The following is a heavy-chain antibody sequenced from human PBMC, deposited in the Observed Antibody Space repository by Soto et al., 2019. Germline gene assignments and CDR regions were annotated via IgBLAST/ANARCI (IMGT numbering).Heavy chain of an antibody. CDR2: ISYDGSNK. V-gene: IGHV3-30*18. J-gene: IGHJ4*02. CDR1: GFTFSSYG. Sequence: VGSLRLSCAASGFTFSSYGMHWVRQAPGKGLEWVAVISYDGSNKYYADSVKGRFTISRDNSKNTLYLQMNSLRAEDTAVYYCAKEGRGYSYGNYFDYWGQGTLVTVSS. CDR3: AKEGRGYSYGNYFDY. D-gene: IGHD5-18*01.